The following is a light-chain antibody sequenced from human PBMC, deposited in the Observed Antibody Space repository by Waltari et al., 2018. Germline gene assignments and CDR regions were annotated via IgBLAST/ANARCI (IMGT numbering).Light chain of an antibody. CDR2: ATS. V-gene: IGKV1-39*01. CDR1: QNINTY. Sequence: DIQMTQSPSSLSASVGDRVTITCRASQNINTYLNWYQQKVGRAPKLLIYATSSLQSGVPSRFSGSGSGTHFILTINSLQPEDFATYSCQQSYTTPRTFGQGTNLEIK. CDR3: QQSYTTPRT. J-gene: IGKJ2*01.